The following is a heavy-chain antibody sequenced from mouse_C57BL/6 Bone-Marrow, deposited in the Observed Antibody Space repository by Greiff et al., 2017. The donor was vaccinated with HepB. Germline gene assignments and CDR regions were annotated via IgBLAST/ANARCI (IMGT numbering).Heavy chain of an antibody. CDR2: IWSGGST. D-gene: IGHD2-10*01. Sequence: VQLKESGPGLVQPSQSLSITCTVSGFSLTSYGIHWVRQSPGKGLEWLGVIWSGGSTDYNAAFITRLSISKDNSKSQVFFKMNSLQADDTAIYYCARNLPYYYYAMDYWGQGTSVTVSS. CDR3: ARNLPYYYYAMDY. J-gene: IGHJ4*01. V-gene: IGHV2-2*01. CDR1: GFSLTSYG.